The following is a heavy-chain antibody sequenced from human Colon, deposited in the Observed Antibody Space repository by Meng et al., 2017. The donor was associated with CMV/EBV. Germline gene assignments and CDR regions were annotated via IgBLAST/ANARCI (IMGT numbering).Heavy chain of an antibody. CDR3: ALDGYSYGYGYYGMDV. J-gene: IGHJ6*02. CDR1: GFTFSNAW. CDR2: IKSKTDGGTT. D-gene: IGHD5-18*01. V-gene: IGHV3-15*01. Sequence: GGSLRLSCVASGFTFSNAWMSWVRQAPGKGREWVGRIKSKTDGGTTDYAAPVKGRFTISRDDSKNTLYLQMNSLKTEDTAVYYCALDGYSYGYGYYGMDVWGQGTTVTVSS.